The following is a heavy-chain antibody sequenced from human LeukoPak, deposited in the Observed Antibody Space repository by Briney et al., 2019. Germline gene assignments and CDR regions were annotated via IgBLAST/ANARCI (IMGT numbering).Heavy chain of an antibody. CDR3: AREITIRKRVTYAFDDDI. V-gene: IGHV3-21*01. CDR1: GFTFSSYS. J-gene: IGHJ3*02. Sequence: GGSLRLSCAASGFTFSSYSMNWVRQAPGKGLEWVSSISCSSSYIHYADSVKGRFTISRDNAKNSLYLQMNSFRAEDTAVYYCAREITIRKRVTYAFDDDIWGQGTMVTVSS. D-gene: IGHD3-10*01. CDR2: ISCSSSYI.